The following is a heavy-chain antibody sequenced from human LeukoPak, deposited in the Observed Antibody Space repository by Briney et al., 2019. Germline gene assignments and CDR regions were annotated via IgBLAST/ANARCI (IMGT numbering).Heavy chain of an antibody. Sequence: GASVKVSCKASGYTFTSYDINWVRQATGLGLEWMGWMNPNSGNTGYAQKFQGRVTMTRNTSISTAYMELSSLRSEDTAVYYCARGSDYGDYNWFDPWGQGTLVTVSS. CDR1: GYTFTSYD. D-gene: IGHD4-17*01. V-gene: IGHV1-8*01. CDR2: MNPNSGNT. CDR3: ARGSDYGDYNWFDP. J-gene: IGHJ5*02.